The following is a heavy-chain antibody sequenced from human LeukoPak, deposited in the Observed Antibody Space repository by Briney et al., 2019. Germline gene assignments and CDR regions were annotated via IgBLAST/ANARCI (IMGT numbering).Heavy chain of an antibody. CDR2: IYSGGST. D-gene: IGHD3-22*01. Sequence: PGGSLRLSCAASGFTVSSNYMSWVRQAPGKGLEWVSVIYSGGSTYYTDSVKGRFTISRDNSKNTLYLQMNSLRAEDTAVYYCARHDYDSSGYWPSGMDVWGQGTTVTVSS. J-gene: IGHJ6*02. V-gene: IGHV3-53*01. CDR3: ARHDYDSSGYWPSGMDV. CDR1: GFTVSSNY.